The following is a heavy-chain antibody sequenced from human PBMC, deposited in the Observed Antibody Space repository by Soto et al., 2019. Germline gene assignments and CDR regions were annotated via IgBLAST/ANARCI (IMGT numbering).Heavy chain of an antibody. J-gene: IGHJ5*02. V-gene: IGHV4-59*01. CDR1: GGSISSYY. D-gene: IGHD2-2*01. CDR3: ARGLQVVVPAAISESYWFDP. Sequence: SETLSLTCTVSGGSISSYYWSWIRQPPGKGLEWIGYIYYSGSTNYNPSLKSRVTISVDTSKNQFSLKLSSVTAADTAVYYCARGLQVVVPAAISESYWFDPWGQGTLVTVSS. CDR2: IYYSGST.